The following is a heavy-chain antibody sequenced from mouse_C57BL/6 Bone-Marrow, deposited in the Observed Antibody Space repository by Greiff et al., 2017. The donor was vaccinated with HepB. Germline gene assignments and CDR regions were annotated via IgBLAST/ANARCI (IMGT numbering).Heavy chain of an antibody. CDR2: ISDGGSYT. CDR3: ARDRGYYDLEVFAY. Sequence: EVHLVESGGGLVKPGGSLKLSCAASGFTFSSYAMSWVRQTPEKRLEWVATISDGGSYTYYPANVKGRFTISRDNAKNNLYLQMSHLKSEDTAMYYCARDRGYYDLEVFAYWGQGTLVTVSA. V-gene: IGHV5-4*01. J-gene: IGHJ3*01. D-gene: IGHD2-4*01. CDR1: GFTFSSYA.